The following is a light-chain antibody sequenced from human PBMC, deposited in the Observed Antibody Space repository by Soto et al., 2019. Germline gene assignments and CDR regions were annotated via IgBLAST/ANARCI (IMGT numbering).Light chain of an antibody. J-gene: IGLJ1*01. V-gene: IGLV3-21*02. Sequence: SYELTQPPSVSVAPGQTAGITRGGNHIGSKSVHWYQQKPGQAPVLVVYDDSDRPSGIPERFSGYNSGNTATLNISRVENGDEADYYCQVWDSSSDHYVFGTGTKVTVL. CDR3: QVWDSSSDHYV. CDR1: HIGSKS. CDR2: DDS.